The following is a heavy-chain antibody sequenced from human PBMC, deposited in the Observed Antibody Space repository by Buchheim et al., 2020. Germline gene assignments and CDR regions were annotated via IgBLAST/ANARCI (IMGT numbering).Heavy chain of an antibody. CDR2: IYYSGST. Sequence: QVQLQESGPGLVKPSETLSLTCTVSGGSISSYYWSWIRQPPGKGLEWIGYIYYSGSTNYNPSLKSRVTISVDTSKNQFSLKLSSVTAADTAVYYCARDNSELLRAFDIWGQGT. V-gene: IGHV4-59*01. CDR1: GGSISSYY. J-gene: IGHJ3*02. D-gene: IGHD1-26*01. CDR3: ARDNSELLRAFDI.